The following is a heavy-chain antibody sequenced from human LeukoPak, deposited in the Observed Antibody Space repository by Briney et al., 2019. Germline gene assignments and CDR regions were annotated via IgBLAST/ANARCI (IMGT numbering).Heavy chain of an antibody. CDR1: GGSFSGYY. CDR2: INHSGST. CDR3: ARWAHAFDI. J-gene: IGHJ3*02. V-gene: IGHV4-34*01. Sequence: KPSETLSLTCAVYGGSFSGYYWSWIRQSPGEGLEWIGEINHSGSTNYNPSLKSRVTISVDTSKNQFSLKLSSVTAADTAVYYCARWAHAFDIWGQGTMVTVSS.